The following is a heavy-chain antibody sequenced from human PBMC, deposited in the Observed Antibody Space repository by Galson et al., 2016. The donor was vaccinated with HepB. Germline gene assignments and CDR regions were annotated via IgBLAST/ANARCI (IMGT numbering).Heavy chain of an antibody. CDR1: GFTFSVYG. V-gene: IGHV3-30*18. CDR3: AKVGLIRGGLARYFDY. J-gene: IGHJ4*02. D-gene: IGHD3-16*01. Sequence: SLRLSCAASGFTFSVYGMHWIRQAPGKGLEWVATTSSDESVKHYADPVQGRFTISKDNFKNTLYLQMNSLRAEDTAVYYCAKVGLIRGGLARYFDYWGQGTLVTVSS. CDR2: TSSDESVK.